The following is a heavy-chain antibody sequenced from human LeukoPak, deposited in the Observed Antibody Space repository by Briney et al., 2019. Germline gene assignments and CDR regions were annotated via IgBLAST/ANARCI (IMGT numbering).Heavy chain of an antibody. D-gene: IGHD5-24*01. CDR1: GYSFTSYW. CDR3: ARTRRDGYNYSGGSDY. Sequence: GESLKISCKGSGYSFTSYWIGWVRQMPGKGLEWMGIIYPGDSDTRYSPSFQGQVTISADKSISTAYLQRSSLKASDTAMYYCARTRRDGYNYSGGSDYWGQGTLVTVSS. V-gene: IGHV5-51*01. CDR2: IYPGDSDT. J-gene: IGHJ4*02.